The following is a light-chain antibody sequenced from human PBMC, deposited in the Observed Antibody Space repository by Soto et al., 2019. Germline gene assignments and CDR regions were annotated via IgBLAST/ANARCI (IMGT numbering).Light chain of an antibody. J-gene: IGKJ1*01. CDR1: QSVSSSY. CDR3: QKYGSSPPWT. CDR2: GAS. V-gene: IGKV3-20*01. Sequence: EIVLTQSPGTLSLSPGDRATLSCRASQSVSSSYLAWYQQNPGQAPRLLIYGASSRATGIPDRFSGSGSGTDFTLTISRLEPEDFAVYYCQKYGSSPPWTFGQGTKVDIK.